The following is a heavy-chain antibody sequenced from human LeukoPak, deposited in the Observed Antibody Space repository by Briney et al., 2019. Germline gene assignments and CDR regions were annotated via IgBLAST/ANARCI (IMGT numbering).Heavy chain of an antibody. CDR1: GFSFDDYA. CDR2: ISWNSGNI. V-gene: IGHV3-9*01. D-gene: IGHD1-26*01. CDR3: AKDTRAIVGSAHNAFDI. Sequence: GGSLRLSCAASGFSFDDYAMHWVRQAPGKGLEWVSGISWNSGNIGYADSVKGRFTISRDNAKNSLNLQMNSLRAEDTALYYCAKDTRAIVGSAHNAFDIWGQGTMVTVTS. J-gene: IGHJ3*02.